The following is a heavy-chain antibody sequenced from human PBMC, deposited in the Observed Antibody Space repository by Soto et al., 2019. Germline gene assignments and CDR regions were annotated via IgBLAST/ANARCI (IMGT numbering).Heavy chain of an antibody. CDR2: IIGSGSHI. J-gene: IGHJ6*01. Sequence: TLRLSCSAAGVIFSGYYMTWSRQAPGKGLDWVSYIIGSGSHIYYADSVKGRFTISRDNAKNSLYLQLNSLRVEDTAVDYCARARPDIVMVVGATPGYYGTDAWCQGTTATVSS. D-gene: IGHD2-15*01. CDR3: ARARPDIVMVVGATPGYYGTDA. V-gene: IGHV3-11*01. CDR1: GVIFSGYY.